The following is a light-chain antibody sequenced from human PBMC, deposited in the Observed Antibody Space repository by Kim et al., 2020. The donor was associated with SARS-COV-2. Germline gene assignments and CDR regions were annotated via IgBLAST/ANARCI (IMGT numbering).Light chain of an antibody. CDR2: WAS. CDR3: QQYYSFPLN. V-gene: IGKV4-1*01. CDR1: QTVLHRSNNKNY. J-gene: IGKJ4*01. Sequence: VMTQSPDSLAVSLGERATINCKSSQTVLHRSNNKNYLAWYKQNPGQPPKLLIYWASTRQSGVPDRFSGGGSGTDFTLTISSLQTEDVAVSYCQQYYSFPLNLGGGPKV.